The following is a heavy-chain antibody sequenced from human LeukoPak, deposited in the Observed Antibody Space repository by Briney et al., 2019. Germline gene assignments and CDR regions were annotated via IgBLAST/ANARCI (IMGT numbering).Heavy chain of an antibody. Sequence: GRSLRLSCAASGFTFDDYAMHWVRQAPGKGLEWVSGISWNSGSIGYADSVKGRFTISRDNSKNTLYLQMNSLRAEDTAVYYCAKGGKYQLLYCYMDVWGKGTTVTVSS. CDR2: ISWNSGSI. J-gene: IGHJ6*03. CDR3: AKGGKYQLLYCYMDV. CDR1: GFTFDDYA. V-gene: IGHV3-9*01. D-gene: IGHD2-2*02.